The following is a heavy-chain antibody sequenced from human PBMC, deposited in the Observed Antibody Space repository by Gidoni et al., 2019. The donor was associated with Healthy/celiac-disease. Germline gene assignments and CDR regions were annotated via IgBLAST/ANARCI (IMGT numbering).Heavy chain of an antibody. CDR3: AREGGGYCSGGSCYGYYFDY. D-gene: IGHD2-15*01. CDR1: GYTFTSYG. J-gene: IGHJ4*02. CDR2: ISAYTGHT. V-gene: IGHV1-18*01. Sequence: QVQLVQSGAEVKKPGASVKVSCKASGYTFTSYGSIGVRQAPGQGLEWMGWISAYTGHTTYAQKLQGRVPMTTDPSTSTAYMELRSLSSAAPPVYYCAREGGGYCSGGSCYGYYFDYWGQGTLVTVSS.